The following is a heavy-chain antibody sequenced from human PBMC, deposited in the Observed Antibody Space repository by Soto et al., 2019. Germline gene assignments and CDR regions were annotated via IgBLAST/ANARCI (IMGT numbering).Heavy chain of an antibody. Sequence: QVQLVQSGAEVKKPGASVKVSCKASGYTFTSYGISWVRQAPGQGLEWMGWINAYNGNTNYAQKLQGRVTMTTNTXXXXXXXXXXXXXXXXXXXXXCARVLPPFDPWGQGTLVTVSS. CDR1: GYTFTSYG. D-gene: IGHD3-10*01. J-gene: IGHJ5*02. V-gene: IGHV1-18*01. CDR2: INAYNGNT. CDR3: ARVLPPFDP.